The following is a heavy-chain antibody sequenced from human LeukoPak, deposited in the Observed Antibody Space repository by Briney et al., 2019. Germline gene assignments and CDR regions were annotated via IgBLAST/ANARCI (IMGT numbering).Heavy chain of an antibody. CDR3: ARASSIAAAGTDWVGPLRY. Sequence: PGGSLRLSCAASGFTFSSYAMHWVRQAPGKGLEWVAVISYDGSNKYYADSVKGRFTISRDNSKNTLYLQMNSLRAEDTAVYYCARASSIAAAGTDWVGPLRYWGQGTLVTVSS. CDR2: ISYDGSNK. CDR1: GFTFSSYA. J-gene: IGHJ4*02. D-gene: IGHD6-13*01. V-gene: IGHV3-30-3*01.